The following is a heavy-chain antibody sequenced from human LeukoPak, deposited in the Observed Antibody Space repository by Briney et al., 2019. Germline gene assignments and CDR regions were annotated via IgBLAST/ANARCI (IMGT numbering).Heavy chain of an antibody. V-gene: IGHV4-34*01. CDR3: ARGTKRGYSYGSSYYYYMDV. D-gene: IGHD5-18*01. Sequence: SETLSLTCAVYGGSFSGYYWSGIRQPPRKGLEWVGEINHSGSTNYNPSLKRRVTISVDTSKNQFSLKLSSVTAADTAVYYCARGTKRGYSYGSSYYYYMDVWGKGTTVTVSS. J-gene: IGHJ6*03. CDR2: INHSGST. CDR1: GGSFSGYY.